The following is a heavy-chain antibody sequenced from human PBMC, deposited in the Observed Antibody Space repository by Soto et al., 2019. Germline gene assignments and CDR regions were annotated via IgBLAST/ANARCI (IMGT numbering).Heavy chain of an antibody. Sequence: PGGSLRLSCAASGFTFSNYGIHWVRQAPGKGLEWVALIWYDGSNKYYADSVKGRFTISRDNFENTLYLQMNSLRADDTAVYYCARGLSGGWAYNWFGPWGQGTLVTVSS. D-gene: IGHD6-19*01. V-gene: IGHV3-33*01. CDR1: GFTFSNYG. J-gene: IGHJ5*02. CDR2: IWYDGSNK. CDR3: ARGLSGGWAYNWFGP.